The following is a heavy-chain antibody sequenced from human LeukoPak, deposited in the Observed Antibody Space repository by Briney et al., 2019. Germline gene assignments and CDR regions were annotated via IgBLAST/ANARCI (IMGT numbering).Heavy chain of an antibody. J-gene: IGHJ4*02. V-gene: IGHV4-59*05. CDR1: GGSISSYY. CDR2: IYYSKNT. Sequence: SETLSLTCTVSGGSISSYYWSWIRQPPGRGLEWIGSIYYSKNTYYNPSLKSRVTISADTSKNQFSLTLGSVSATDTAVYYCVSPRGFSYGYFDYWGQGTLVTVSS. D-gene: IGHD5-18*01. CDR3: VSPRGFSYGYFDY.